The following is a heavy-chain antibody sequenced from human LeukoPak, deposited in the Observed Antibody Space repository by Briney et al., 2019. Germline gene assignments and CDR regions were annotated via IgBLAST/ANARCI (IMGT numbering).Heavy chain of an antibody. CDR3: ARAGLSWGSDPPFDF. CDR2: IYSGDTT. J-gene: IGHJ3*01. CDR1: GFTVSSNY. V-gene: IGHV3-53*01. Sequence: PGGSLRLSCAASGFTVSSNYMNWVRQAPGEGLNWVSIIYSGDTTYYADSVKGRFTISRDNSKNTLHLQMNSLRDDDTAVYYCARAGLSWGSDPPFDFWGQGTMVTVSS. D-gene: IGHD3-16*01.